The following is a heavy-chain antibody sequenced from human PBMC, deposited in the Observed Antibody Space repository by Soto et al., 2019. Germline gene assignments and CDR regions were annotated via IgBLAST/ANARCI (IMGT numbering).Heavy chain of an antibody. D-gene: IGHD5-12*01. V-gene: IGHV1-2*02. CDR3: AKGGGYGHGH. CDR1: GYNFSAHY. J-gene: IGHJ4*02. CDR2: ISPRRGDH. Sequence: QLVQSGAEVTKPGASVKVSCKTSGYNFSAHYIHWVRQPPGQGLEWMGWISPRRGDHHSADKFQARLTLTTDTATTTDFMHLSGLRVNDSAVYYCAKGGGYGHGHWGQGTPIIVSS.